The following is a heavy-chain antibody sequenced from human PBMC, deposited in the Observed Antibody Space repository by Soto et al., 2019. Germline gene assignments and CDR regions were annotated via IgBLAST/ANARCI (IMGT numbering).Heavy chain of an antibody. J-gene: IGHJ3*01. D-gene: IGHD3-3*01. CDR3: TRDGEPL. Sequence: EAQLVESGGGLVKPGGSLRLACAASGFTFSTYTLNWVRQAPGKGLEWVSSISTSGVSTYYEDSLRGRFPISRDNARASLYLQMDSLRVEDTAMYYCTRDGEPLWGQGTMVTVSS. CDR2: ISTSGVST. CDR1: GFTFSTYT. V-gene: IGHV3-21*01.